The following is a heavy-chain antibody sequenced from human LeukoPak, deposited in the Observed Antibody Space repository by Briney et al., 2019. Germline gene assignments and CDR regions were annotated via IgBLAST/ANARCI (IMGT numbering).Heavy chain of an antibody. J-gene: IGHJ5*02. CDR2: IYENGGTT. Sequence: GGSLRLSCVGSGFTFRSHAMSWVRQAPEKGLEFVSGIYENGGTTYYADSVKGRFSISRDNSKNTLYLQMDSLRGEDTAVYYCARDLYLRGNWFDPWGQGTLVTVSS. CDR1: GFTFRSHA. V-gene: IGHV3-23*01. CDR3: ARDLYLRGNWFDP. D-gene: IGHD4-17*01.